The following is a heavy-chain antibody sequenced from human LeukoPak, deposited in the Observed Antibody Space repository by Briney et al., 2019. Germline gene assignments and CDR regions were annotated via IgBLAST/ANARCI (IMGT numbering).Heavy chain of an antibody. J-gene: IGHJ4*02. CDR2: ISYDGSYK. D-gene: IGHD2-2*01. V-gene: IGHV3-30*04. CDR3: ARDSRVASIC. CDR1: GFPFSTYT. Sequence: GGSLRLSCAASGFPFSTYTMHWVRQAPGKGLEWVSLISYDGSYKSYADSLKGRFTISRDNSKNTLYLQMNSLRAEDTAVFYCARDSRVASICWGLGTLVTVSS.